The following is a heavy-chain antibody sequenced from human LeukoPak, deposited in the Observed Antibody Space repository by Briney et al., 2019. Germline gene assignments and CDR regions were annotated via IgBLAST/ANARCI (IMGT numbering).Heavy chain of an antibody. J-gene: IGHJ4*02. CDR1: GGSISSHY. CDR2: IYYSGST. D-gene: IGHD1-14*01. Sequence: SETLSLTCTVSGGSISSHYWSWIRQPPGKGLEWIGYIYYSGSTNYNPSLKSRVTISVDTSKNQFSLKLSSVTAADTAVYYCASDPVYSPGADYWGQGTLVTVSS. CDR3: ASDPVYSPGADY. V-gene: IGHV4-59*11.